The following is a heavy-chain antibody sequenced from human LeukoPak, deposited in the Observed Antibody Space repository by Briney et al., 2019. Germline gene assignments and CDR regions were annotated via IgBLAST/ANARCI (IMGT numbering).Heavy chain of an antibody. J-gene: IGHJ4*02. V-gene: IGHV5-51*01. Sequence: GESRKISCKGSGYSFTSYWIGWVRQMPGKGLEWMGIIYPGDSDTRYSPSFQGQVTISADKSISTAYLQWSSLKASDTAMYYCARNIHCSSTSCPIDYWGQGTLVTVSS. D-gene: IGHD2-2*01. CDR2: IYPGDSDT. CDR3: ARNIHCSSTSCPIDY. CDR1: GYSFTSYW.